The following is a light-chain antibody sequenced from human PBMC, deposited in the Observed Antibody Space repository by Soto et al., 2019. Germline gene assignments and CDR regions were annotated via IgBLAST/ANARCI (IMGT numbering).Light chain of an antibody. CDR2: GNS. J-gene: IGLJ1*01. V-gene: IGLV1-40*01. CDR1: SSNIGAGYD. Sequence: QSVLTQPPSVSGAPGQRVTISCNGSSSNIGAGYDVHWYQQLPGTAPKLLIYGNSNRPSGVPDRFSGSKSGTSASLAITGLQAEDEADYYCQSYDSSLSGSIVFGTGTKLTVL. CDR3: QSYDSSLSGSIV.